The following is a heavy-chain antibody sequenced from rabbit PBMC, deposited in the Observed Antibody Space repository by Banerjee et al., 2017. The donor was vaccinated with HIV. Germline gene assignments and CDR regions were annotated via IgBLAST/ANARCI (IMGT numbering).Heavy chain of an antibody. Sequence: QEQLVESGGDLVKPEGSLTLTCTASGFSFSRNYWICWVRQAPGKGPEWIACIYTTTSSTWYASWAKGRFTVSKSPSTTVALHMTSLTAADTATYFCARDRGDWGYYFTLWGQGTLVTVS. D-gene: IGHD4-1*01. V-gene: IGHV1S45*01. J-gene: IGHJ4*01. CDR1: GFSFSRNYW. CDR2: IYTTTSST. CDR3: ARDRGDWGYYFTL.